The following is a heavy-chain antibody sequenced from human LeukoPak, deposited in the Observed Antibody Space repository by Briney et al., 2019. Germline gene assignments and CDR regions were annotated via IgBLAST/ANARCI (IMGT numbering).Heavy chain of an antibody. CDR1: GFTFSSYG. D-gene: IGHD6-13*01. J-gene: IGHJ4*02. V-gene: IGHV3-30*18. Sequence: GGSLRLSCAASGFTFSSYGMHWVRQAPGKGLEWVAVISYDGSNKYYADSVKGRFTISRDNSKNTLYLQMNSLRPEDTAVYYCAKDQAAAAGMRYWGQGTLVTVSS. CDR2: ISYDGSNK. CDR3: AKDQAAAAGMRY.